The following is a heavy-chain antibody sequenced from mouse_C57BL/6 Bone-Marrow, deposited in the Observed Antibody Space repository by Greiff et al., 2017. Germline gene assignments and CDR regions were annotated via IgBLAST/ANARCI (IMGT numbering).Heavy chain of an antibody. D-gene: IGHD1-1*01. J-gene: IGHJ3*01. CDR1: GYTFTSYW. CDR3: AIHYGSSYEFAY. V-gene: IGHV1-74*01. Sequence: QVQLQQPGAELVKPGASVKVFCKASGYTFTSYWMHWVKQRPGQGLEWIGRIHPSDSDTNYNQKFKGKATLTVDKSSSTAYMQLSSLTSEDSAVYYCAIHYGSSYEFAYWGQGTLVTVSA. CDR2: IHPSDSDT.